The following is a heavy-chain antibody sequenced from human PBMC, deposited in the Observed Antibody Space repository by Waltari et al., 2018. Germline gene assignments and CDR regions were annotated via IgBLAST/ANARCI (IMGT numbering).Heavy chain of an antibody. CDR1: GYTFTSYD. CDR3: ARGGGSYWRTYYYYMDV. D-gene: IGHD1-26*01. Sequence: QVQLVQSGAEVKKPGASVKVSCKASGYTFTSYDINWVRQATGQGLEWMGWMNPNSGNTGYAQKFQGRVTITRNTSISTAYMELSSLRSEDTALYYCARGGGSYWRTYYYYMDVWGKGTTVTVSS. V-gene: IGHV1-8*03. CDR2: MNPNSGNT. J-gene: IGHJ6*03.